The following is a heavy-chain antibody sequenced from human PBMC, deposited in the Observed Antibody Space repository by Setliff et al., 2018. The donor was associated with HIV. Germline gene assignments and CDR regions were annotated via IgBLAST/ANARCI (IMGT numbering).Heavy chain of an antibody. J-gene: IGHJ6*03. CDR1: GGSISSGGYY. CDR3: ARREYDFWSGLVGYSYYMDV. D-gene: IGHD3-3*01. V-gene: IGHV4-31*03. Sequence: SETLSLTCTVSGGSISSGGYYWSWIRQHPGKGLEWIGYIYHSGITYYNSSLKSRVTISVDTSKNRFSLRLNSVTAADTAVYYCARREYDFWSGLVGYSYYMDVWGKGTTVTVSS. CDR2: IYHSGIT.